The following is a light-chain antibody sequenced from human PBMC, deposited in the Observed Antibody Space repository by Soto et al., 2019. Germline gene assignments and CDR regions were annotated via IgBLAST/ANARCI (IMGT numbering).Light chain of an antibody. CDR2: EVS. Sequence: QSVLTQPPSASGSPGQSVAISCTGTSSDVGGYNYVSWYQQHPGKAPKLMIYEVSKRPSGVSGRFSGSKSGNTASLTISGLQAEDEADYYCCSFTSSNTHVFGTGTKLTVL. V-gene: IGLV2-8*01. CDR3: CSFTSSNTHV. CDR1: SSDVGGYNY. J-gene: IGLJ1*01.